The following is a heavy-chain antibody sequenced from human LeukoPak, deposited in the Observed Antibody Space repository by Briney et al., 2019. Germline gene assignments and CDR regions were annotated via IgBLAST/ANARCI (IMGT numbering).Heavy chain of an antibody. CDR1: GFTFSSYS. CDR3: ARGGGLDV. CDR2: INHNGNVN. Sequence: GGSLRLSCAASGFTFSSYSMNCGRQAPGKGLWWVARINHNGNVNYYVDSVRGTFTISRDNAKNPLYLQMSNLRAEDTAVYFCARGGGLDVWGQGATVTVSS. D-gene: IGHD3-16*01. J-gene: IGHJ6*02. V-gene: IGHV3-7*03.